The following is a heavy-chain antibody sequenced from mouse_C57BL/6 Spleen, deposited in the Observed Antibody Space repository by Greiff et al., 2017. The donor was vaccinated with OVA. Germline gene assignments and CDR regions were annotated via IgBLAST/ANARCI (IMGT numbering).Heavy chain of an antibody. CDR2: IDPSDSYT. Sequence: QDQLQQPGAELVMPGASVKLSCKASGYTFTSYWMHWVKQRPGQGLEWIGEIDPSDSYTNYNQKFKGKSTLTVDKSSSTAYMQLSSLTSEDSAVYYCARGEYYGNFAWFAYWGQGTLVTVSA. CDR1: GYTFTSYW. CDR3: ARGEYYGNFAWFAY. J-gene: IGHJ3*01. V-gene: IGHV1-69*01. D-gene: IGHD2-1*01.